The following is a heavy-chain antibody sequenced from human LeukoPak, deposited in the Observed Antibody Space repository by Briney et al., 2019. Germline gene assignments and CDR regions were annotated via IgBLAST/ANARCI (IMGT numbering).Heavy chain of an antibody. Sequence: ASVKVSCKASGYTFTGYYMHWVRQAPGQGPEWVGWINPHSGDENYAQNFQGRVTMTRATSISTAYLELSRLRSDDTAAYYCARGRSSSNWFDPWGQGTLVPVSS. CDR1: GYTFTGYY. CDR3: ARGRSSSNWFDP. CDR2: INPHSGDE. V-gene: IGHV1-2*02. D-gene: IGHD6-13*01. J-gene: IGHJ5*02.